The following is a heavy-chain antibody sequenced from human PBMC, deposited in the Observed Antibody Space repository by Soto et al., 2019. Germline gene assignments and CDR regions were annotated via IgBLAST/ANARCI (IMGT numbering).Heavy chain of an antibody. CDR1: SRSFSGYY. CDR2: ISQSGNT. Sequence: SETLSLTCSIYSRSFSGYYWGWIRQPPGKGLEWIGEISQSGNTNYSPSLKSRVSISIDTSKKQFSLNLASVSAADTAVYYCARAPKVSGSSQTRPDFWGQGTLVTVSS. CDR3: ARAPKVSGSSQTRPDF. V-gene: IGHV4-34*01. D-gene: IGHD6-6*01. J-gene: IGHJ4*02.